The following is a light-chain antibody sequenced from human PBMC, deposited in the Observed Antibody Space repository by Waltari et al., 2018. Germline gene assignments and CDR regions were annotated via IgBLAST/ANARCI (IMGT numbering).Light chain of an antibody. J-gene: IGKJ2*01. CDR3: QQCYSTPYT. V-gene: IGKV2-28*01. CDR2: LGS. Sequence: DIVMTQSPLSLPVTPGEPASISCRSSQSLLHSNGYNYLDWYLQKPGQSPQLLIYLGSNRASGVPDRFSGIGSGTEFTLTISSLQAADVAVYYCQQCYSTPYTFGQGTKLEIK. CDR1: QSLLHSNGYNY.